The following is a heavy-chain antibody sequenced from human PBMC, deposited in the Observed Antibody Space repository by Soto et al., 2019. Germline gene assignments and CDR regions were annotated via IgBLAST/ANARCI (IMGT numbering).Heavy chain of an antibody. J-gene: IGHJ5*02. D-gene: IGHD3-22*01. CDR2: INYSGSI. CDR1: GGSMSSNY. V-gene: IGHV4-59*01. Sequence: SETLSRTCTVSGGSMSSNYWSCIRQPPGKGLEWIVYINYSGSINNNPSLQSRVTMSVDTSKNQFSLKLSSVTAAHTAVYYCARVGYYDSSGFLDWFDLWGQGTLVTVS. CDR3: ARVGYYDSSGFLDWFDL.